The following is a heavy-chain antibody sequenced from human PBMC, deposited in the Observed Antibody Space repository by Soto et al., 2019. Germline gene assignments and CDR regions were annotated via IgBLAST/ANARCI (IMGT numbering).Heavy chain of an antibody. CDR1: GFTFSSYG. J-gene: IGHJ4*02. CDR3: ANGATYYDSSGPFDY. D-gene: IGHD3-22*01. Sequence: GGSLRLSCAASGFTFSSYGMHWVRQAPGKGLEWVAVISYDGSNKYYADPVKGRFTISRDNSKNTLYLQMNSLRAEDTAVYYCANGATYYDSSGPFDYWGQGTLVTVSS. CDR2: ISYDGSNK. V-gene: IGHV3-30*18.